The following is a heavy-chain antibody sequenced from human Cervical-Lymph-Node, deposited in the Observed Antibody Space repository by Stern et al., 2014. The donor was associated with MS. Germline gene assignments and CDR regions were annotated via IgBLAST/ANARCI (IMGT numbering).Heavy chain of an antibody. D-gene: IGHD4-17*01. CDR2: FDPDDAET. CDR3: VRYGDYVDAFDM. CDR1: GYSLTDLS. V-gene: IGHV1-24*01. Sequence: VQLEESGAEVKKPGASVKVSCKGSGYSLTDLSMHWVRQPPGKGLEWMGGFDPDDAETIYAQQFQGRLTMAEDPSGDTAYMELSSLRSEDTAVYYCVRYGDYVDAFDMWGQGTMVTVSS. J-gene: IGHJ3*02.